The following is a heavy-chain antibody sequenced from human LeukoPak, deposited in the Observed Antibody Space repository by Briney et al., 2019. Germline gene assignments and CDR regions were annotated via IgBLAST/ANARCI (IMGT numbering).Heavy chain of an antibody. CDR3: ASNPPWANDAFDI. J-gene: IGHJ3*02. V-gene: IGHV3-7*01. CDR2: IKQDGSTE. Sequence: GGSLRLSCAASGFTFSRYWMTWVRQAPGKGLEWVANIKQDGSTEYYVDSVKGRFTISRDNAKNSLYLQMNSLTVEDTAIYYCASNPPWANDAFDIWGQGTMVTVSS. D-gene: IGHD7-27*01. CDR1: GFTFSRYW.